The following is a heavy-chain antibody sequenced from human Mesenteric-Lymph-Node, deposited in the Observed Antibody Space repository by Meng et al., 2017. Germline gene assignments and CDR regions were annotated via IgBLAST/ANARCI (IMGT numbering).Heavy chain of an antibody. CDR2: INSDGSGSST. V-gene: IGHV3-74*01. J-gene: IGHJ4*02. CDR3: VRGCNGDCRGVDY. CDR1: GFTFSHYW. Sequence: LSLTCAASGFTFSHYWMHWVRQAPGKGLVWVSRINSDGSGSSTSYADAVKGRFTVSRDNAKNTVYLEMSSLSADDTAVYFCVRGCNGDCRGVDYWGQGMQVTGSS. D-gene: IGHD2-21*02.